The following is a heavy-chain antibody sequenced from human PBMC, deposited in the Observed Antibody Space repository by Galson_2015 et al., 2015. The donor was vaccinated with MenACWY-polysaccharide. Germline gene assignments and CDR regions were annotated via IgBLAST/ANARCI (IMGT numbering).Heavy chain of an antibody. V-gene: IGHV3-74*01. D-gene: IGHD5-12*01. CDR2: INSGGSRT. CDR3: ARDRVDVSPPGAHPPFDL. Sequence: SLRLSCAASGFTFSRHWMHWVRHVPGKGLVWVSRINSGGSRTDHADSVKGRFTISRDNAKNMLHLEMNSLRVEDTAVYYCARDRVDVSPPGAHPPFDLWGQGTLVIVSS. J-gene: IGHJ4*02. CDR1: GFTFSRHW.